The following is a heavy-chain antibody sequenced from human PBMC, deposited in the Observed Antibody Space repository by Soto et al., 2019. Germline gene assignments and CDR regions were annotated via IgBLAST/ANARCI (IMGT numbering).Heavy chain of an antibody. D-gene: IGHD2-2*01. CDR2: IDYSGST. CDR3: ARSSIGYCSSTSCLSLYWFDP. CDR1: GGSISSGDYY. V-gene: IGHV4-30-4*01. Sequence: QVQLQESGPGLVKPSQTLSLTCTVSGGSISSGDYYWSWIRQPPGKGLEWIGYIDYSGSTYYNPSLKSRLTISVDTSKNHFSLKLSSVTAADTAVYYCARSSIGYCSSTSCLSLYWFDPWGQGTLVTVSS. J-gene: IGHJ5*02.